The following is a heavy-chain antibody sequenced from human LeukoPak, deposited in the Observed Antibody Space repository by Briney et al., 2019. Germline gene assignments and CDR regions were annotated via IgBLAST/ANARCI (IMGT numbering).Heavy chain of an antibody. CDR2: IYYSAST. Sequence: SETLSLTCSVSGGSITGFHWTWIRQPPGKGLDWIGYIYYSASTNYNPSLKSRVSISVDRAKNHCSLKLNSVTAADTAVYYCARGALGSTWSDTWGQGTQVTVTS. V-gene: IGHV4-59*01. CDR3: ARGALGSTWSDT. J-gene: IGHJ5*02. D-gene: IGHD6-13*01. CDR1: GGSITGFH.